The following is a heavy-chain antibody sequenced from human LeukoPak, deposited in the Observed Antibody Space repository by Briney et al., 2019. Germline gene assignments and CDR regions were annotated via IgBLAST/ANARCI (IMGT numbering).Heavy chain of an antibody. Sequence: PGGSLRLSCAASGFTFSSYAMSWVRQAPGKGLEWVSAISGSGGSTYYADSVKGRFAISRDNSKNTLYLQMNSLRAEDTAVYYCAKERGDYYDSSGYPSWYFDYWGQGTLVTVSS. CDR3: AKERGDYYDSSGYPSWYFDY. D-gene: IGHD3-22*01. V-gene: IGHV3-23*01. J-gene: IGHJ4*02. CDR2: ISGSGGST. CDR1: GFTFSSYA.